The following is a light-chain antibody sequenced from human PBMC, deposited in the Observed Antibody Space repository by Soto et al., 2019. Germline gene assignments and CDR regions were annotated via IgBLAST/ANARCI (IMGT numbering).Light chain of an antibody. Sequence: MTQSPLSLPVTPGEPASISCMSSQSLLHSYGYSYLSWYQQKPGEAPKRLVYVASSLDGGVPARFSGSGSGTEFTLTISSLQPEDFATYYCLQQNNYPRTFGQGPRWIS. CDR3: LQQNNYPRT. V-gene: IGKV1-17*01. CDR1: QSLLHSYGYSY. J-gene: IGKJ2*01. CDR2: VAS.